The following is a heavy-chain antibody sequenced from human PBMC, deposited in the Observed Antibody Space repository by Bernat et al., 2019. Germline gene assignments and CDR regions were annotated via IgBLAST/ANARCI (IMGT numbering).Heavy chain of an antibody. J-gene: IGHJ1*01. D-gene: IGHD1-26*01. V-gene: IGHV4-59*01. CDR1: GGSISGYY. Sequence: QVQLQESGPGLVKPSETLSLTCTVSGGSISGYYWSWIRQPPGKGLEWIGYIYYSGSTNYNPSLESRVTILLDTSKDQFSLELRSVTAADTAVYYCARGERVGATVIQHWGQGTLVTVSS. CDR3: ARGERVGATVIQH. CDR2: IYYSGST.